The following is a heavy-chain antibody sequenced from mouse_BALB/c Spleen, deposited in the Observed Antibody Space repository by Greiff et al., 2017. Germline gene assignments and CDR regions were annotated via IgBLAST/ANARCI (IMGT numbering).Heavy chain of an antibody. V-gene: IGHV5-6-5*01. J-gene: IGHJ2*01. CDR1: GFTFSSYA. CDR3: ARGQGYYYGSSYEFDY. D-gene: IGHD1-1*01. Sequence: EVQVVESGGGLVKPGGSLKFSCAASGFTFSSYAMSWVRQTPEKRLEWVASISSGGSTYYPDSVKGRFTISRDNARNILYLQMSSLRSEDTAMYYCARGQGYYYGSSYEFDYWGQGTTLTVSS. CDR2: ISSGGST.